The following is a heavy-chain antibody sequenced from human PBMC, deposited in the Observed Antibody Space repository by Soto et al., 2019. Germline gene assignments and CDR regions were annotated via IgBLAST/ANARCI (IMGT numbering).Heavy chain of an antibody. J-gene: IGHJ4*02. CDR2: INHSGST. CDR3: ARGMGATVTTYIDH. V-gene: IGHV4-34*01. Sequence: SETLSLTCAVYGGSFSGYYWSWIRQPPGKGLEWIGEINHSGSTNYNPSLKSRVTISVDTSKNQFSLKLSSVTAADTAVYYCARGMGATVTTYIDHWGQGTLVTVSS. CDR1: GGSFSGYY. D-gene: IGHD4-17*01.